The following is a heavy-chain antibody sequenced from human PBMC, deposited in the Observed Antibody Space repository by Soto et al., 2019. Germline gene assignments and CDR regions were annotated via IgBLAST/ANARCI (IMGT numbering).Heavy chain of an antibody. CDR2: INYSGST. J-gene: IGHJ6*02. V-gene: IGHV4-34*01. CDR1: GGSFSGYY. CDR3: ARRNYFYALDV. Sequence: SETLSLTCAVSGGSFSGYYWGWVRQPPGKGLEWVGEINYSGSTNYNPSLKRRVTISVDTSKNQVSLKVTSVTAADTAMYYCARRNYFYALDVWGQGTTVTVSS.